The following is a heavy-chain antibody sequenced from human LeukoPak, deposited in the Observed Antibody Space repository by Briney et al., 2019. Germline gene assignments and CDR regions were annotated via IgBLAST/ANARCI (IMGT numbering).Heavy chain of an antibody. CDR1: GYSISSGYY. V-gene: IGHV4-38-2*01. J-gene: IGHJ4*02. D-gene: IGHD3-3*02. CDR3: ARHTIAPYKDIAVLGAFDY. CDR2: IYHSGST. Sequence: KPSETLSLTCAVSGYSISSGYYWGWIRQPPGKGLEWIGSIYHSGSTYYNPSLKSRVTILVDTSKNQFSLKLSSVTAADTAVYYCARHTIAPYKDIAVLGAFDYWGQGTLVTVSS.